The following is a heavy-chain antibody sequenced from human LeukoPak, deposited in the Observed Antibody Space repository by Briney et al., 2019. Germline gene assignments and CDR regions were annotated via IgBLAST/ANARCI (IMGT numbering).Heavy chain of an antibody. V-gene: IGHV4-34*01. Sequence: SETLSLACAVYGGSFIGHYCTWVRQSPGKGLEWIGESTHSGSTNYNPSLKRRVTISVDTSKNQFSLKLTSMGAADTAVYHCARGRTGAAALDFWGPGTLVTVSS. D-gene: IGHD2-2*01. CDR3: ARGRTGAAALDF. J-gene: IGHJ4*02. CDR1: GGSFIGHY. CDR2: STHSGST.